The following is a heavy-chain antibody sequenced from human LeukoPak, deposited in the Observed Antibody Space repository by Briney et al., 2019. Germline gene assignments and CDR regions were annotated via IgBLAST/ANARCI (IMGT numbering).Heavy chain of an antibody. CDR1: GGTFSSYA. V-gene: IGHV1-69*01. D-gene: IGHD4-17*01. J-gene: IGHJ6*03. Sequence: ASVKVSCKASGGTFSSYAISWVRQAPGQGLEWMGGIIPIFGTANYAQKFQGRVTITADESTSTAYMELSSLRSEDTAVYYCAREDGDYYYMDVWGKGTTVTVSS. CDR3: AREDGDYYYMDV. CDR2: IIPIFGTA.